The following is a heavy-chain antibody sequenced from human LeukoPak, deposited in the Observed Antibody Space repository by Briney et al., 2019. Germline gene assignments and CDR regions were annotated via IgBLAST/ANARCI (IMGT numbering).Heavy chain of an antibody. CDR2: IYTSGST. V-gene: IGHV4-4*09. CDR1: GGSISSYY. D-gene: IGHD2/OR15-2a*01. CDR3: ARWVYGIKAFDI. J-gene: IGHJ3*02. Sequence: SETLSLTCTVSGGSISSYYWNWIRQPPGKGLEWIGFIYTSGSTNYNPSLKSRVTISADTSKKQFSLNLSSVTAADTAVYYCARWVYGIKAFDIWGQGTSVTVSS.